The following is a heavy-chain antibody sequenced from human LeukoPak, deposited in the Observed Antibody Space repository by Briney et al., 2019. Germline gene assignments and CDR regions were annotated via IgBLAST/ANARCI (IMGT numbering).Heavy chain of an antibody. D-gene: IGHD1-26*01. CDR3: AREGWELLEGGAFDI. V-gene: IGHV3-74*01. CDR2: INSDGSST. J-gene: IGHJ3*02. CDR1: GFTFSSYW. Sequence: GGSLRLSCAASGFTFSSYWMHWVRQAPGKGLVWVSRINSDGSSTSYADSAKGRFTISRDNAKNTLYLQMDSLRAEDTAVYYCAREGWELLEGGAFDIWGQGTMVTVSS.